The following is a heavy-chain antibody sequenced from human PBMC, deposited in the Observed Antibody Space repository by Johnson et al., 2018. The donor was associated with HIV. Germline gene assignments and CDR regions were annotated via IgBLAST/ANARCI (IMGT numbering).Heavy chain of an antibody. J-gene: IGHJ3*02. Sequence: QVQLVESGGGVVQPGRSLRLSCAASEFSFSTYAMHWVRQAPGKGLEWVSGINWNGGITVYVDSVKGRFTISRDNAKNSLYLQMNSLRAEDTAVYDCAKESYTGGLDIWGQGTMVTVSS. CDR1: EFSFSTYA. CDR2: INWNGGIT. D-gene: IGHD4-23*01. CDR3: AKESYTGGLDI. V-gene: IGHV3-NL1*01.